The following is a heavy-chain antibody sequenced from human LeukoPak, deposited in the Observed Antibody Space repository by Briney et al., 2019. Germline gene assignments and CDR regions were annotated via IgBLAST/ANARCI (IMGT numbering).Heavy chain of an antibody. CDR1: GGSVSSGSYY. CDR3: ARAATVTTGDFDY. V-gene: IGHV4-61*01. Sequence: SETLSLACTVSGGSVSSGSYYWSWIRQPPGKGLEWIGYIYYSGSTNYNPSLKSRVTISVDTSKNQFSLKLSSVIAADTAVYYCARAATVTTGDFDYWGQGTLVTVSS. J-gene: IGHJ4*02. D-gene: IGHD4-17*01. CDR2: IYYSGST.